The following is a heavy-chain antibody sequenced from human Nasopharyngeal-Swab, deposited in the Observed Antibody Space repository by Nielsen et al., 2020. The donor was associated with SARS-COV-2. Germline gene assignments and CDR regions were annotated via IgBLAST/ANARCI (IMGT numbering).Heavy chain of an antibody. CDR1: GYTLTVLP. V-gene: IGHV1-24*01. CDR2: VVPEDGEP. Sequence: ASVKVSCKFSGYTLTVLPIHWVRQAPGKGLEWMGTVVPEDGEPIYAQNFQGRVTMTEDTSTYTAYLELSSLRSEDTAVYYCASEGSGVFGVVIYAFDIWGPGTLVTVSS. J-gene: IGHJ3*02. D-gene: IGHD3-3*01. CDR3: ASEGSGVFGVVIYAFDI.